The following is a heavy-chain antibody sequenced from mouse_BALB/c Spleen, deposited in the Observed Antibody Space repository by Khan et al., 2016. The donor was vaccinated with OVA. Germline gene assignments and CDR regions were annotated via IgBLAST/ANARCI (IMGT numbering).Heavy chain of an antibody. J-gene: IGHJ3*01. V-gene: IGHV14-3*02. Sequence: VQLQQSGAELVKPGASVKLSCTTSDFNIKDTYIHWVRQRPEQGLEWIGEIDPANGNTKYDPKFQGKATITVDTSSNTAYLQLSSLTSEATDVYYCASFDYDVGAWFAYWGQGTLVTVSA. D-gene: IGHD2-4*01. CDR1: DFNIKDTY. CDR3: ASFDYDVGAWFAY. CDR2: IDPANGNT.